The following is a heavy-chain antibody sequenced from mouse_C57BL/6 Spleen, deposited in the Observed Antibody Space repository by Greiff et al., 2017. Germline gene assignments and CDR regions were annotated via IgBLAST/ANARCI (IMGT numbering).Heavy chain of an antibody. CDR3: ARRGGFDY. V-gene: IGHV1-85*01. CDR2: LSPRAGSP. CDR1: GYTFTRYD. Sequence: VKLQESGPELVKPGASVTLSCKASGYTFTRYDINWLNQRPGQGLEWILWLSPRAGSPKYNAKFQGKATLTVDTSSSTAYMEIHSLTSEDSAVYFCARRGGFDYWGQGTTLTVAS. J-gene: IGHJ2*01.